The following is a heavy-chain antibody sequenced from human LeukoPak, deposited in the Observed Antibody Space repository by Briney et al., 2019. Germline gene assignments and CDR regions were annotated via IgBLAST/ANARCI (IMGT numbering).Heavy chain of an antibody. Sequence: GGSLRLSCAASAFTFSNYWMSWVRQAPGKGLELVANIKEDGSEINYVDSVKGRCTISRDNATTSLYLQMTSLRVDDTAVYYCARDRGYSTFDYWGQGTLVTVYS. J-gene: IGHJ4*02. CDR3: ARDRGYSTFDY. V-gene: IGHV3-7*01. CDR2: IKEDGSEI. CDR1: AFTFSNYW. D-gene: IGHD4-23*01.